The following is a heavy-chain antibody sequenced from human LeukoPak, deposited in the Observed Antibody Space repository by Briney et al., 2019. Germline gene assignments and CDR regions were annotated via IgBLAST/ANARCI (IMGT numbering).Heavy chain of an antibody. CDR2: ISSSSSYI. CDR1: GFTFSSYS. J-gene: IGHJ3*02. CDR3: ARDHHRRLYDSQARDTFDI. V-gene: IGHV3-21*01. D-gene: IGHD3-22*01. Sequence: GGSLKLSCAASGFTFSSYSMNWVRQAPGKGLEWVSSISSSSSYIYYADSVKGRFTISRDNAKNSLYLQMNSLRAEDTAVYYCARDHHRRLYDSQARDTFDIWGQGTMVTVSS.